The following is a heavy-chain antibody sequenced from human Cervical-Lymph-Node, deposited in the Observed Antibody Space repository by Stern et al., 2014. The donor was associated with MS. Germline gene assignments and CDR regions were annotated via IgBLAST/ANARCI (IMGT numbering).Heavy chain of an antibody. J-gene: IGHJ4*02. V-gene: IGHV1-3*01. CDR3: ARVGGGRPFDH. CDR2: INAGNGDT. Sequence: VQLVQSGAEVREPGASVKVSCKASGYTFSNYAIHWVRQAPGQRLEWMGWINAGNGDTKYSQKIKGRVPIPRDTSASTVFMDMHSLRSEDTAVYYCARVGGGRPFDHWGQGTLVTVSS. CDR1: GYTFSNYA. D-gene: IGHD4-23*01.